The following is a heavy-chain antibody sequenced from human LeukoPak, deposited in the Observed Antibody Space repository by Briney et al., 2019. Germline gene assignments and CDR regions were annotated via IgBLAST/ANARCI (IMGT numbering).Heavy chain of an antibody. Sequence: SETLSLTCTVSGGSISSYGYYWSWIRQYPGKGLEWIAYIYHSGDTYYNPSVKSRLTMSIDRAKSQFSLKLSSVTVADTAVYYCATEVRGVTIWGQGTLVTVSS. J-gene: IGHJ4*02. CDR1: GGSISSYGYY. D-gene: IGHD3-10*01. CDR3: ATEVRGVTI. V-gene: IGHV4-31*03. CDR2: IYHSGDT.